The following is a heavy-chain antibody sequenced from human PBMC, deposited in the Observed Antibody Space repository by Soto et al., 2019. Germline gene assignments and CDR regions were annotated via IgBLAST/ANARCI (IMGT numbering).Heavy chain of an antibody. CDR2: MKPDSANT. J-gene: IGHJ6*02. V-gene: IGHV1-8*01. D-gene: IGHD3-10*01. CDR3: AREGFRGMAV. CDR1: GYTFTSYD. Sequence: QVQLVKSGDAVKKPGASVKVSCKASGYTFTSYDINWVRKATGQGLEWRGWMKPDSANTGYAQKFQGRVTMTRNTSISTAYMELSSLRSEDTAVYYCAREGFRGMAVGGQWTTVTVSS.